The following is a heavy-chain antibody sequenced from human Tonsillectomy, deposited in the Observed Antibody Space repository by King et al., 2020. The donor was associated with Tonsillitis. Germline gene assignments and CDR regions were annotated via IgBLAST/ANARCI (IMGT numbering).Heavy chain of an antibody. CDR3: ARFVFGGYDWENWFDP. Sequence: LQLQESGPGLVKPSETLSLTCTVSGGSISSSSYYWGWIRQPPGKGLEWIGSIYYSGSTYYNPSLKSRVTISVDTSKNQFSLKLSSVTAADTAVYYCARFVFGGYDWENWFDPWGEGTLVTVSS. CDR1: GGSISSSSYY. V-gene: IGHV4-39*01. CDR2: IYYSGST. D-gene: IGHD5-12*01. J-gene: IGHJ5*02.